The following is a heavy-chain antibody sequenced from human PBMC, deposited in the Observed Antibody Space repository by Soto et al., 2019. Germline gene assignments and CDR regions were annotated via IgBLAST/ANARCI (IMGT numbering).Heavy chain of an antibody. Sequence: SETLSLTCAVSGYSISSGNYWAWIRQPPGRGLEWIGSLYHIVSTHYNTSLKSRVTISVDTSKNHFSLERSSVTAADTAIYYCRSSTSCYDESCVEVWAQGTMGTVS. J-gene: IGHJ6*02. D-gene: IGHD2-2*01. CDR2: LYHIVST. CDR1: GYSISSGNY. V-gene: IGHV4-38-2*01. CDR3: RSSTSCYDESCVEV.